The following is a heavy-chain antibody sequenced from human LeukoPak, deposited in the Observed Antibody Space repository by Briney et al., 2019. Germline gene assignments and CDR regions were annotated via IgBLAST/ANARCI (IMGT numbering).Heavy chain of an antibody. D-gene: IGHD2-21*02. CDR2: IIGSCGST. CDR1: GFTFSSYA. Sequence: GGSLRLSCAASGFTFSSYAMSWVRQAPGKGLEWVSAIIGSCGSTYYADSVKGRFTISRDNSKNTLYLQMNSLRAEDTAVYYCAKYSAIVVVPAIRWYFAYWGQGPLVTVSS. V-gene: IGHV3-23*01. J-gene: IGHJ4*02. CDR3: AKYSAIVVVPAIRWYFAY.